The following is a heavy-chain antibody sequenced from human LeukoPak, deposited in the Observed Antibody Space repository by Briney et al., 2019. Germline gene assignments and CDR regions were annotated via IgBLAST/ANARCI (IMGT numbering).Heavy chain of an antibody. CDR1: EDSVGTYC. V-gene: IGHV4-59*02. CDR3: SKGGCSSTNCYSYNWFDP. CDR2: IYYSGST. J-gene: IGHJ5*02. Sequence: SEALSLTWTIAEDSVGTYCWSWLRQPPGKGLEWIGYIYYSGSTNYNPSLKSRVTISVDTSKNQFSLNLNSVTAADTAVYYCSKGGCSSTNCYSYNWFDPWGQGTLVTVSS. D-gene: IGHD2-2*01.